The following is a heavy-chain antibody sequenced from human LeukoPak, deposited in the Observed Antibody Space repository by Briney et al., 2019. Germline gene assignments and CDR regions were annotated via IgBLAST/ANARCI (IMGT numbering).Heavy chain of an antibody. CDR2: IYHSGNT. CDR3: ARFPAKKAD. CDR1: NGSISPYY. J-gene: IGHJ4*02. Sequence: SATLSLTCTVSNGSISPYYWSWIRQPPGKGLEWIGYIYHSGNTNYNPSLSSRVTISVDTSKNQFSLELTSVTAADTAVYFCARFPAKKADWGQGTLVTVSS. V-gene: IGHV4-59*01. D-gene: IGHD4/OR15-4a*01.